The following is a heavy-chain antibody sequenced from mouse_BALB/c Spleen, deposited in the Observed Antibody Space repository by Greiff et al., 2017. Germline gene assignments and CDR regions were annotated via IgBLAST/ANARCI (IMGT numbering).Heavy chain of an antibody. J-gene: IGHJ3*01. CDR2: IRSKSNNYAT. D-gene: IGHD2-12*01. CDR1: GFTFNTYA. Sequence: EVQGVESGGGLVQPKGSLKLSCAASGFTFNTYAMHWVCQAPGKGLEWVARIRSKSNNYATYYADSVKDRFTISRDDSQSMLYLQMNNLKTEDTAMYYCVLYDEGFAYWGQGTLVTVSA. CDR3: VLYDEGFAY. V-gene: IGHV10-3*03.